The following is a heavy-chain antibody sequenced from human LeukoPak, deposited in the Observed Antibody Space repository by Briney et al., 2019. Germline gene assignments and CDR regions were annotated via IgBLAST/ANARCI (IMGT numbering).Heavy chain of an antibody. CDR2: IYYSGST. Sequence: SETLSLTCTVSGGSISSSSYYWGWIRQPPGTGLEWIGSIYYSGSTYYNPSLKSRVTISVDTSKNQFSLKLSSVTAADTAVYYCARGNRNSWVAGKDRRGSPGELDYWGQGTLVTVSS. D-gene: IGHD6-19*01. J-gene: IGHJ4*02. V-gene: IGHV4-39*07. CDR1: GGSISSSSYY. CDR3: ARGNRNSWVAGKDRRGSPGELDY.